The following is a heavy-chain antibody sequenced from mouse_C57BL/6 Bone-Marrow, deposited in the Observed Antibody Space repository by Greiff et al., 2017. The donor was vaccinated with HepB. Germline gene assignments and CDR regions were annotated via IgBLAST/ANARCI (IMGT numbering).Heavy chain of an antibody. Sequence: DVHLVESGPELVKPGASVKISCKASGYSFTGYYMNWVKQSPEKSLEWIGEINPSTGGTTYNQKFKAKATLTVDKSSSTAYMQLKSLTSEDSAVYYGARRYYYGSSNWYFDVWGTGTTVTVSS. CDR1: GYSFTGYY. V-gene: IGHV1-42*01. D-gene: IGHD1-1*01. CDR2: INPSTGGT. CDR3: ARRYYYGSSNWYFDV. J-gene: IGHJ1*03.